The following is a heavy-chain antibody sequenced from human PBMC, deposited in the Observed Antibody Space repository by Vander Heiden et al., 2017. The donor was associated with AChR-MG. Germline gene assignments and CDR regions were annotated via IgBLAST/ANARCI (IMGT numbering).Heavy chain of an antibody. Sequence: QVQLVQSGAEVKKPGASVKVSCTVSGYTLTDLSMHWVRQAPGKGLEWMGGFDPEDGETIYAQKFQGRVTMTEDTSTDTAYMELSSLRSEDTAVYYCATGGYYDFWSGYSGANWFDPWGQGTLVTVSS. V-gene: IGHV1-24*01. J-gene: IGHJ5*02. CDR3: ATGGYYDFWSGYSGANWFDP. CDR1: GYTLTDLS. D-gene: IGHD3-3*01. CDR2: FDPEDGET.